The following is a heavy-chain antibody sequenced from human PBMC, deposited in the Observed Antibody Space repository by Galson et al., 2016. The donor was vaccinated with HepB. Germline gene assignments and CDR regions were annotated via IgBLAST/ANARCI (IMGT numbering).Heavy chain of an antibody. V-gene: IGHV3-13*01. J-gene: IGHJ6*04. Sequence: SLRLSCAASGLTFSRCDMHWVRQATGKGLEWVSAIGTAGDTYYPGSVRGRFTISRENSKNSLYLQMNSLTAGDTALYYCARGKFDCSGGTCHYYGMDVWGKGTTVTVSS. D-gene: IGHD2-15*01. CDR3: ARGKFDCSGGTCHYYGMDV. CDR1: GLTFSRCD. CDR2: IGTAGDT.